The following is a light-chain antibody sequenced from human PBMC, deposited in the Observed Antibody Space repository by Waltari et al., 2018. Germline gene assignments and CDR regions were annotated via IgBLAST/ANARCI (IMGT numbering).Light chain of an antibody. CDR3: QHYDNWPPYT. V-gene: IGKV3-15*01. CDR1: QSVSSN. CDR2: GAS. J-gene: IGKJ2*01. Sequence: EVVMTQSPATLSVSQGERATLSCRASQSVSSNLAWYQQKPGQAPRLLIYGASTRATGIPTRFSGSGSGTEFTLTINSLQSEDFAVYYCQHYDNWPPYTFGPGTKLEI.